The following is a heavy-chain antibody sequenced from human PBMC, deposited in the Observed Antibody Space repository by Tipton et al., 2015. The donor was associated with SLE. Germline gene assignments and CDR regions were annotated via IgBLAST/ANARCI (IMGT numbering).Heavy chain of an antibody. D-gene: IGHD2-15*01. Sequence: TLSLTCAVSGGSISSGGYSWSWIRLPPGKGLEWIGYIYHSGSTNFNPSLKSRVTISIDGSKNQFSLKLTSVTAADTAVYYCARSGGLLRGFDYWGQGTLVTVSS. V-gene: IGHV4-30-2*01. CDR1: GGSISSGGYS. J-gene: IGHJ4*02. CDR2: IYHSGST. CDR3: ARSGGLLRGFDY.